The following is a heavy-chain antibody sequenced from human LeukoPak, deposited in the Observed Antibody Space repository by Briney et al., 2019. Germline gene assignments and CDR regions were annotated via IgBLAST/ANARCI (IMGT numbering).Heavy chain of an antibody. CDR2: IYSGGST. CDR3: ARTAAMVSGYYYGMDV. J-gene: IGHJ6*02. CDR1: GLTVSSNY. V-gene: IGHV3-66*01. D-gene: IGHD5-18*01. Sequence: GGSLRLSCAASGLTVSSNYMSWVRQAPGKGLEWVSVIYSGGSTYYADSVKGRFTISRDNSKNTLYLQMNSLRAEDTAVYYCARTAAMVSGYYYGMDVWGQGTTVTVSS.